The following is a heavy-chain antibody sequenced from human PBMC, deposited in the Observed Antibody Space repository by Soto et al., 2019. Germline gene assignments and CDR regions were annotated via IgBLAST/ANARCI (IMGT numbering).Heavy chain of an antibody. CDR3: ARDIIPEVLVPAAIDYYGMDV. CDR2: LNPNGGFT. D-gene: IGHD2-2*01. V-gene: IGHV1-46*01. CDR1: GYSFTTYY. J-gene: IGHJ6*02. Sequence: ASVKVSCKASGYSFTTYYMQWVRQAPGQGLEWMGILNPNGGFTNYAQKLQGRVTMTTDTSTSTAYMELRSLRSDDTAVYYCARDIIPEVLVPAAIDYYGMDVWGQGTTVTVSS.